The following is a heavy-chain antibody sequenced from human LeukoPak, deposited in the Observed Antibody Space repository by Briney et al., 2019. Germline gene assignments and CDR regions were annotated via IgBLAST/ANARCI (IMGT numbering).Heavy chain of an antibody. CDR3: ARDDVGATTFDY. J-gene: IGHJ4*02. CDR2: ISGSGGNT. D-gene: IGHD1-26*01. Sequence: GGSLRLSCAASEFTFSNYAMSWVRQAPGKGLEWVSVISGSGGNTYYADSVKGRFTISRDNSKNTLYLQMNSLRAEDTAVYYCARDDVGATTFDYWGQGTLVTVSS. CDR1: EFTFSNYA. V-gene: IGHV3-23*01.